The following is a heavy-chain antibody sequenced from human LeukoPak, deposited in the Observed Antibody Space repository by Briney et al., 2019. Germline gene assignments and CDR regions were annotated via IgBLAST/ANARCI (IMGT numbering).Heavy chain of an antibody. CDR1: GYTFTSYG. CDR2: INAYNGKT. CDR3: ARGWEQQLVGNYFDY. Sequence: ASVKVSCKASGYTFTSYGISWVRQAPGQGLEWMGWINAYNGKTNYPQKLQGRVSMTTDTSTNTVYMDLRSLTSEDTAVYYCARGWEQQLVGNYFDYWGQGTLVTVSS. D-gene: IGHD6-13*01. V-gene: IGHV1-18*01. J-gene: IGHJ4*02.